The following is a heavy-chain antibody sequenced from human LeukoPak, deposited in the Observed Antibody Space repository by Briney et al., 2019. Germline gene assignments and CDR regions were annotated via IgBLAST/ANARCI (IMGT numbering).Heavy chain of an antibody. J-gene: IGHJ6*02. Sequence: EASVKVSCKASGYTFTSYDINWVRQATGQGLEWMGWMNPNSGNTGYAQKFQGRVTMTRNTSISTAYMELSSLRSEDTAVYYCARGSDGYYYYGMDVWGQGTTVTVSS. CDR3: ARGSDGYYYYGMDV. CDR1: GYTFTSYD. CDR2: MNPNSGNT. V-gene: IGHV1-8*01. D-gene: IGHD5-24*01.